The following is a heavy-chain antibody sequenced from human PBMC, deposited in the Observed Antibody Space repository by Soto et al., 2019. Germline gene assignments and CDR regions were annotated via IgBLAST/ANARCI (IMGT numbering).Heavy chain of an antibody. CDR1: GFTFSSYS. Sequence: GGSLRLSCAASGFTFSSYSMNWVRQAPGKGLEWVSSISSSSSYIYYADSVKGRFTISRDNAKNSLYLQMNSLRAEDTAVYYCARDAAATLEDYFDYWGQGTLVTVSS. CDR2: ISSSSSYI. D-gene: IGHD2-15*01. J-gene: IGHJ4*02. V-gene: IGHV3-21*01. CDR3: ARDAAATLEDYFDY.